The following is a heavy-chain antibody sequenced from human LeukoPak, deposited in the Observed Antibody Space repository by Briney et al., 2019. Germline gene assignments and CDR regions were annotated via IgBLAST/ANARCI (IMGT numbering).Heavy chain of an antibody. J-gene: IGHJ5*02. Sequence: PGRSLRLSCAASGFTFDDYAMHWVRQAPGKGLEWVAVISYDGSNKYYADSVKGRFTISRDNSKNTLYLQMNSLRPEDTAVYFCAREQLWHYDFWSAQLRGVHGWFDPWGQGTLVTVSS. CDR2: ISYDGSNK. D-gene: IGHD3-3*01. V-gene: IGHV3-30-3*01. CDR1: GFTFDDYA. CDR3: AREQLWHYDFWSAQLRGVHGWFDP.